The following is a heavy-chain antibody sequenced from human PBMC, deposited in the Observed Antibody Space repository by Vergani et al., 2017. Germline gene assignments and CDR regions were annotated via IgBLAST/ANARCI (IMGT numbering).Heavy chain of an antibody. J-gene: IGHJ4*02. V-gene: IGHV3-66*04. CDR1: GFSFPGYA. CDR2: IFSGGYT. D-gene: IGHD3-3*01. Sequence: EVQLLESGGGLVQPGGSLRLSCEASGFSFPGYAMSWVRQAPGKGLEWVSVIFSGGYTYYADSVKGRFTISRDDSNNSLYLQMNSLRAEDTAVYYCTSQYYDFWSGRYWGQGTLVTVSS. CDR3: TSQYYDFWSGRY.